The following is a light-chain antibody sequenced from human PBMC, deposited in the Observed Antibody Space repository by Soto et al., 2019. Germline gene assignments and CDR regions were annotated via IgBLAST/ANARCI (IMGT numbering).Light chain of an antibody. V-gene: IGLV2-14*01. CDR3: SSYTSSSTLYV. CDR2: DVS. CDR1: SSDVGGYNY. Sequence: QSALAQPASVPRSPGQSITISCTGTSSDVGGYNYVSWYQQHPGKAPKLMIYDVSNRPSGVSNRFSGSKSGNTASLTISGLQAEDEADYYCSSYTSSSTLYVFGTGTKVTVL. J-gene: IGLJ1*01.